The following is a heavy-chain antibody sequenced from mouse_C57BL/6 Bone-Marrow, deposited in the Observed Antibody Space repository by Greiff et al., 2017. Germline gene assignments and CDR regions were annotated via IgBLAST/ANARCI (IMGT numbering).Heavy chain of an antibody. CDR2: IDPENGDT. V-gene: IGHV14-4*01. CDR3: TGGYDAYFAY. Sequence: EVQLQESGAELVRPGASVKLSCTASGFNIKDDYMHWVKQRPEQGLEWIGWIDPENGDTEYASKFQGKATITADTSSNTAYLQLSSLTSEDTAVYYCTGGYDAYFAYWGQGTTLTVSA. D-gene: IGHD2-2*01. CDR1: GFNIKDDY. J-gene: IGHJ2*01.